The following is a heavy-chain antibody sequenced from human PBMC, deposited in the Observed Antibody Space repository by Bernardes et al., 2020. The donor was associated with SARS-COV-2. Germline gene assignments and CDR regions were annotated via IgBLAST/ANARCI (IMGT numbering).Heavy chain of an antibody. J-gene: IGHJ6*02. D-gene: IGHD2-2*01. V-gene: IGHV1-18*01. CDR2: ISAYNGNT. Sequence: ASVKVSCKASGYTFTSYGISWVRQAPGQGLEWMGWISAYNGNTNYAQKLQGRVTMTTDTSTSTAYMELRSLRSDDTAVYYCARGLVVVPAAVPTETRYYYYGMDVWGQGTTVTVSS. CDR3: ARGLVVVPAAVPTETRYYYYGMDV. CDR1: GYTFTSYG.